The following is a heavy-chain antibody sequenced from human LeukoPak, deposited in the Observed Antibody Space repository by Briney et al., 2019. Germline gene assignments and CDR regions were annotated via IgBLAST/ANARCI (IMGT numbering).Heavy chain of an antibody. D-gene: IGHD2-2*02. CDR2: ISAYNGNT. V-gene: IGHV1-18*01. J-gene: IGHJ5*02. CDR3: ARGWVPAAIGANWVDP. Sequence: GASVKVSCKASGYTFTSYGISWVRQAPGQGLEWMGWISAYNGNTNYAQKLQGRVTMTTDTSTSTAYMELRSLRSDDTAVYYCARGWVPAAIGANWVDPWGQGTLVTVSS. CDR1: GYTFTSYG.